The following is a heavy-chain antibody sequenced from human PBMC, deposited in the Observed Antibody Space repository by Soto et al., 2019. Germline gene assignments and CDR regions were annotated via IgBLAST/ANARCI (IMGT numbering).Heavy chain of an antibody. CDR3: ARDRDYGDYLFGMDV. V-gene: IGHV1-3*01. D-gene: IGHD4-17*01. CDR2: INAGNGNT. Sequence: QVQLVQSGAEVKKPGASLKVSCKASGYTFTSYAMHWVRQAPGQRLEWMGWINAGNGNTKYSQKFQGRVTITRDTSASTAYMELSSLRSEDTAVYYCARDRDYGDYLFGMDVWGQGTTVTVSS. CDR1: GYTFTSYA. J-gene: IGHJ6*02.